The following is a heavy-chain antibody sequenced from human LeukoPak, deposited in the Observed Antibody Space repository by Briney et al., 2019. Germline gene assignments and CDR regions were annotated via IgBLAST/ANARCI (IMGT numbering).Heavy chain of an antibody. CDR2: IKQDESEK. D-gene: IGHD3-10*01. CDR3: ARVNDYDSGSLYRPIDY. CDR1: GGSFSGYY. J-gene: IGHJ4*02. V-gene: IGHV3-7*01. Sequence: ETLSLTCAVYGGSFSGYYWSWFRQAPGKGLEWVANIKQDESEKNYVDSVKGRFTISRDNVKNSLYLQMNSLRAEDTAVYSCARVNDYDSGSLYRPIDYWGQGTLVTVSS.